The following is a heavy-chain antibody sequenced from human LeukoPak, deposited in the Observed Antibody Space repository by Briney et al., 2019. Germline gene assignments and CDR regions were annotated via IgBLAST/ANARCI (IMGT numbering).Heavy chain of an antibody. V-gene: IGHV3-30*18. J-gene: IGHJ6*02. CDR3: AKDEWGEEAVPAAIFPVNYYYYGMDV. D-gene: IGHD2-2*01. CDR1: GFTFSSYG. Sequence: PGGSLRLSCAASGFTFSSYGMHWVRQAPGKGLEWVAVISYDGSNKYYADSVKGRFTISRDNSKNTLYLQMNSLRAEDTAVYYCAKDEWGEEAVPAAIFPVNYYYYGMDVWGQGTTVTVSS. CDR2: ISYDGSNK.